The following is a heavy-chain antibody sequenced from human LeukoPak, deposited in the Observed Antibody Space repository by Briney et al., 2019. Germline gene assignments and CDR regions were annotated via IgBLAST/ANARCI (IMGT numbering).Heavy chain of an antibody. CDR1: GFSFNESY. V-gene: IGHV3-11*01. CDR3: ARGKRRFDY. Sequence: GGSLRLSCAASGFSFNESYMTWDRQAPGKGLEWVAYISGRGFSMYYADSVKGRFTISRDNARNSLYLNMSSLRADDTAVYYCARGKRRFDYWGQGTLVTVSS. CDR2: ISGRGFSM. J-gene: IGHJ4*02.